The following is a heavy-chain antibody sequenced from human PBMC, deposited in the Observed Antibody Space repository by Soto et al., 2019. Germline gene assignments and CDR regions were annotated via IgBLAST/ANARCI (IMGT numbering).Heavy chain of an antibody. V-gene: IGHV4-61*01. CDR1: GGSVSSGSDY. D-gene: IGHD6-13*01. Sequence: PSETLSLTCTVSGGSVSSGSDYWTWIRQSPGKGLEWMEYIISSGSTDYNPPLKSRVTISVDSSKNEFSLKLRSVTAADTAVYYCARQRIAAAQYYFDYWGQGMLVTVSS. J-gene: IGHJ4*02. CDR3: ARQRIAAAQYYFDY. CDR2: IISSGST.